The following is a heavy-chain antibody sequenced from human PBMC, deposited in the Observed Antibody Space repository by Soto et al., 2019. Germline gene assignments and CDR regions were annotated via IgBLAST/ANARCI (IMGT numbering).Heavy chain of an antibody. CDR2: SYHSGST. CDR3: ASHTQYYYDSSGYFDY. Sequence: XETLSLTCAVAGGSISSSNWWSWVRQPPVKGLEWIGESYHSGSTNYNPSLKSRVTISVDKSKNQFSLKLSSVTAADTAVYYCASHTQYYYDSSGYFDYWGQGTLVTVSS. D-gene: IGHD3-22*01. J-gene: IGHJ4*02. V-gene: IGHV4-4*02. CDR1: GGSISSSNW.